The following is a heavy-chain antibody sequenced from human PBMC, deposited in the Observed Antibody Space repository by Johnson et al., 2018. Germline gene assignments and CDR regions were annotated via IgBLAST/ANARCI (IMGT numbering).Heavy chain of an antibody. CDR2: ISWDVISM. D-gene: IGHD1-1*01. V-gene: IGHV3-43*01. J-gene: IGHJ4*02. CDR3: AKDADGSGYFDR. CDR1: DSTFDEYM. Sequence: EVQLVESGGAVVHPGGSLRLSCTASDSTFDEYMMHWVRQAPGKALEWVSLISWDVISMFYSDSVRGRFVISRDNRKNSLYLQMNSLTTEDTAFYYCAKDADGSGYFDRWGQGALVTVSS.